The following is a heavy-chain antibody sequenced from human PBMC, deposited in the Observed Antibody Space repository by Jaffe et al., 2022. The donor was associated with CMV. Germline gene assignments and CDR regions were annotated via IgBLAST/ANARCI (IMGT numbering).Heavy chain of an antibody. J-gene: IGHJ5*02. CDR2: IYYSGST. V-gene: IGHV4-39*01. CDR1: GGSISSSSYY. CDR3: ARHFRQLPNWFDP. D-gene: IGHD1-7*01. Sequence: QLQLQESGPGLVKPSETLSLTCTVSGGSISSSSYYWGWIRQPPGKGLEWIGSIYYSGSTYYNPSLKSRVTISVDTSKNQFSLKLSSVTAADTAVYYCARHFRQLPNWFDPWGQGTLVTVSS.